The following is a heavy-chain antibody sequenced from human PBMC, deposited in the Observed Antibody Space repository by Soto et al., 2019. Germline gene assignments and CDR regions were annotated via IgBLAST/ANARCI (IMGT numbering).Heavy chain of an antibody. Sequence: SETLSLTCSVSGGSVSDKTYYWSWIRQPTGKRLEWIGYVYYSGTTNYNPSLKSRVTISVDLSKNRFSLRLSSVTTADTALYYCARTTAVPNTLRSRYFFDYWGQGTLVTVSS. CDR1: GGSVSDKTYY. D-gene: IGHD4-17*01. V-gene: IGHV4-61*01. CDR3: ARTTAVPNTLRSRYFFDY. J-gene: IGHJ4*02. CDR2: VYYSGTT.